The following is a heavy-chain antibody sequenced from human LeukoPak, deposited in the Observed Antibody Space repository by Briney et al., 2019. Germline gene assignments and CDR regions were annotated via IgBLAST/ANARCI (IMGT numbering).Heavy chain of an antibody. CDR1: GFTFSSYN. V-gene: IGHV3-21*01. D-gene: IGHD4-17*01. Sequence: GGSLRLSCAASGFTFSSYNMNWVRQAPGKGLEWVSSISSSSHYIYYADSMKGRFTISRANAKNSLCLQMNSLRAEDTAVYYCARADDYGDYGPPNAYGIDYWGQGTLVTVSS. CDR2: ISSSSHYI. CDR3: ARADDYGDYGPPNAYGIDY. J-gene: IGHJ4*02.